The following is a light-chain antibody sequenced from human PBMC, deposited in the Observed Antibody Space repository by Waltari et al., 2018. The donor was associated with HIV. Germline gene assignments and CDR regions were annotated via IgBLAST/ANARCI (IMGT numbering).Light chain of an antibody. Sequence: SSVLTPPPSVSVAPGHPASITCGGNNIGSQKVPGYQQKPRQAPVLVVFNGGDRPSGIPQRLSGSSSENTATLTISRVEVGDEADYYCQVWDSSSDHPGVFGSGTKVTVL. J-gene: IGLJ1*01. CDR2: NGG. V-gene: IGLV3-21*02. CDR3: QVWDSSSDHPGV. CDR1: NIGSQK.